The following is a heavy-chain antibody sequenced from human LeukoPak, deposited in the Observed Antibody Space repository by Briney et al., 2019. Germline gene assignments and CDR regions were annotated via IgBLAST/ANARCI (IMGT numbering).Heavy chain of an antibody. J-gene: IGHJ4*02. CDR3: ARDSDTAMVTGPDY. D-gene: IGHD5-18*01. Sequence: ASVKVSCKASGYTFTGYYMHWVRQAPGQGLEWMGWINPNSGGTNYVQKFQGRVTMTRDTSISTAYMELSRLRSDDTAVYYCARDSDTAMVTGPDYWGQGTLVTVSS. CDR2: INPNSGGT. V-gene: IGHV1-2*02. CDR1: GYTFTGYY.